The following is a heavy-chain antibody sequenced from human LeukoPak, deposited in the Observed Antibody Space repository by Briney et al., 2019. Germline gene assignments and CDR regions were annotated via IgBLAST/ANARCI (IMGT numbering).Heavy chain of an antibody. Sequence: GGSLNLSWVAPGFAFGDSWMAWVRQAPGKGLGWVSTISPHGTPTNYAGFVKGRFIISRDNAKKTVFLQMNSLRAEDTSVYYCERDLGFSPDHWGQGTLVTVSS. J-gene: IGHJ1*01. CDR2: ISPHGTPT. CDR3: ERDLGFSPDH. V-gene: IGHV3-74*01. CDR1: GFAFGDSW. D-gene: IGHD1-14*01.